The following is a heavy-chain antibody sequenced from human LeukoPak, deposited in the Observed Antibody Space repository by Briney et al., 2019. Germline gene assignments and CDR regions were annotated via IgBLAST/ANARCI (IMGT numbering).Heavy chain of an antibody. CDR3: ARDLTSVPTR. V-gene: IGHV3-48*02. J-gene: IGHJ4*02. Sequence: PGGSLRLSCAGSGFTFSSDSMNWVRQAPGKGLEWVSYISSSGNTKHYVDSVKGRFTISRDNAKNSVSLQTNSLRNEDTAVYYCARDLTSVPTRWGQGTLVTVSS. CDR1: GFTFSSDS. D-gene: IGHD4-17*01. CDR2: ISSSGNTK.